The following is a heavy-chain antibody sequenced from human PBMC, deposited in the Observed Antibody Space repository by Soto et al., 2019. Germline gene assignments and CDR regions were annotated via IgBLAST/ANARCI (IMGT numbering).Heavy chain of an antibody. CDR3: ARDGGASIAALFYFDY. CDR1: GDSVSSNSAA. Sequence: PSQTLSLTCAISGDSVSSNSAAWNWIRQSPSRGLEWLGRTYYRSKWYNDYAVSVKSRITINPDTSKNQFSLQLNSVTPEDTAVYYCARDGGASIAALFYFDYWGQGALVTVSS. V-gene: IGHV6-1*01. CDR2: TYYRSKWYN. J-gene: IGHJ4*02. D-gene: IGHD6-6*01.